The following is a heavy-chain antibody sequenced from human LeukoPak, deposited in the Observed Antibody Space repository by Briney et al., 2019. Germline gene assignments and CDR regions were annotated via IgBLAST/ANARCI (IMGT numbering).Heavy chain of an antibody. CDR2: IKQDGSEK. V-gene: IGHV3-7*03. CDR1: GFTFSDYW. Sequence: GGSLRLSCAASGFTFSDYWMHWVRQAPGKGLEWVDNIKQDGSEKVYVDSVKGRFTISRDNAKNSLYLQMNSLRAEDTAVYYCARAMDVWGQGTTVTVSS. J-gene: IGHJ6*02. CDR3: ARAMDV.